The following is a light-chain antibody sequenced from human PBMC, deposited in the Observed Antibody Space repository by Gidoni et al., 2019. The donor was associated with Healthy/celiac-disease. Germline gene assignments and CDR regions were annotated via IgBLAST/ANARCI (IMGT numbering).Light chain of an antibody. CDR2: AAS. J-gene: IGKJ3*01. CDR3: QQSYSTPR. Sequence: DIQMTQSPSSLSASVGDRVTITCRASQSISSYLNWYQQKPGKAPKLLIYAASSLQSGVPSRFSGSGYGTDFTLTISSLQPEDFATYYCQQSYSTPRFGPGTKVEIK. V-gene: IGKV1-39*01. CDR1: QSISSY.